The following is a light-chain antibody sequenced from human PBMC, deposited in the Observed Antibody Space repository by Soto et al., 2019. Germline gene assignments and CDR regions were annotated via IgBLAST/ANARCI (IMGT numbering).Light chain of an antibody. CDR3: SAHGGPNPSV. CDR2: DHH. Sequence: QSALTQPPSASGSPGQSVAISCTGTASDIGGYTFVSWYQQQPGKAPKLLIYDHHKRPSGVPDRFSGSTSGNTSSLTVSWLPAEDEAYYYCSAHGGPNPSVFGTGTKVTVL. J-gene: IGLJ1*01. CDR1: ASDIGGYTF. V-gene: IGLV2-8*01.